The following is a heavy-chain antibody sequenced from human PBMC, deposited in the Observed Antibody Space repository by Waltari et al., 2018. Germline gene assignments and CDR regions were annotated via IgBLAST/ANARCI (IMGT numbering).Heavy chain of an antibody. Sequence: QVQLQESGPGLVKPPETLSLTCTVPGGSISSYYWSWIRQPPGKGLRLVGYSYYRGSTNYNPSLRRRVTISVETSKNQSSLKLSSVTAADTAVYYCAREVIAAAGRGRAFEIWGQGTMVTVSS. CDR2: SYYRGST. CDR1: GGSISSYY. CDR3: AREVIAAAGRGRAFEI. D-gene: IGHD6-13*01. J-gene: IGHJ3*02. V-gene: IGHV4-59*01.